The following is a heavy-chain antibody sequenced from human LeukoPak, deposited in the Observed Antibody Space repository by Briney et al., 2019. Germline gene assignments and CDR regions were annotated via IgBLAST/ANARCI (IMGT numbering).Heavy chain of an antibody. Sequence: GGSLRLSCAASGFTFDDYGMSWVRQGPGKGLEWVSAISGSASSTYHADSVKGRFTISGDNAKNSLYLQMNSLRAEDTAVYYCAELGITMIGGVWGKGTTVTISS. CDR2: ISGSASST. D-gene: IGHD3-10*02. V-gene: IGHV3-23*01. CDR1: GFTFDDYG. CDR3: AELGITMIGGV. J-gene: IGHJ6*04.